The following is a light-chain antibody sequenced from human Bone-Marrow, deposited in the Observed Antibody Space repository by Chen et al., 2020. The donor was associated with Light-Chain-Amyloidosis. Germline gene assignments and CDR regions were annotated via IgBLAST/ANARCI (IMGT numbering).Light chain of an antibody. CDR1: DLPTKY. Sequence: SYELTQPPSVSVSPGQTAWITCSGDDLPTKYAYWYKQKPGQAPVLVIHRDTERPSGISERFSGSSSGTTATLTISGVQAEDEADYHCQSADSSGTDEVIFGGGTKLTVL. CDR3: QSADSSGTDEVI. J-gene: IGLJ2*01. CDR2: RDT. V-gene: IGLV3-25*03.